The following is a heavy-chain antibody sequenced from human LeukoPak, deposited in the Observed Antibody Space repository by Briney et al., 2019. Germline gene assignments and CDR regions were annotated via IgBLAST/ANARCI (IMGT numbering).Heavy chain of an antibody. CDR1: GYTFTSYG. CDR2: ISVYNGNT. J-gene: IGHJ4*02. D-gene: IGHD6-19*01. CDR3: ARGYSSGWYSATYYFDY. Sequence: ASVKVSCNASGYTFTSYGISWVRQAPGQGLEWMGWISVYNGNTNYAQKLRGRGTMTTDTSTSTAYMELRSLRSDDTAVYYCARGYSSGWYSATYYFDYWGQGTLVTVSS. V-gene: IGHV1-18*01.